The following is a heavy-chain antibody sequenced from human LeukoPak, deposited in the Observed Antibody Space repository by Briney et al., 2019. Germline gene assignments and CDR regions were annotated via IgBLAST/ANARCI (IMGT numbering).Heavy chain of an antibody. V-gene: IGHV1-3*01. Sequence: GASVKVSCKASGYTFTSYAMHWVRQAPGQGLEWMGWIDSRNGHTKYGQKFQGRVIMTTDTSTTTTYMEIRSLRSDDTAVYYCARAVSIFGVVRVGYYYYYYMDVWGKGTTVTVSS. D-gene: IGHD3-3*01. CDR1: GYTFTSYA. CDR2: IDSRNGHT. J-gene: IGHJ6*03. CDR3: ARAVSIFGVVRVGYYYYYYMDV.